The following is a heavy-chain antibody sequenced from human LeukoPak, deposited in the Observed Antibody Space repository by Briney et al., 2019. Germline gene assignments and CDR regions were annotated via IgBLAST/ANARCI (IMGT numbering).Heavy chain of an antibody. Sequence: PGGSLRLSCAASGFTFSTYAMSWVRRTPGKGLEGVSAITGPGGSTYYADSVKGRFTISRDNSKNTLYLQMNSLRAEDTAVYYCAKDPPILRWSFDYWGQGTLVTVSS. CDR2: ITGPGGST. CDR3: AKDPPILRWSFDY. D-gene: IGHD4-23*01. V-gene: IGHV3-23*01. CDR1: GFTFSTYA. J-gene: IGHJ4*02.